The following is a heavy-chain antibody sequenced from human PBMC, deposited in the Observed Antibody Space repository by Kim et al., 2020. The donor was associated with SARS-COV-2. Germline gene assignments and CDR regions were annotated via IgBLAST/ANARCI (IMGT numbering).Heavy chain of an antibody. Sequence: PSLKSRVTISLDTSKNQYSLKLRSVTAADTAVYYCARHPVSSSSGRWFDPWGQGTLVTVSS. J-gene: IGHJ5*02. CDR3: ARHPVSSSSGRWFDP. D-gene: IGHD6-13*01. V-gene: IGHV4-39*01.